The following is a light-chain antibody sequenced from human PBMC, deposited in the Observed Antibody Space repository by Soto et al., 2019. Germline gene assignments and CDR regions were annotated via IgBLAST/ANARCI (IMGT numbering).Light chain of an antibody. Sequence: QSALTQPPSASGSPGQSVTISCTGTSSDVGGYNYVSWYQQRPGKAPKLVIYEVTKRPSGVPDRVFGSKSGNTASLTVSGLQAEDEADYYCSSLAGTNSFVFGTGTKVTVL. V-gene: IGLV2-8*01. J-gene: IGLJ1*01. CDR3: SSLAGTNSFV. CDR2: EVT. CDR1: SSDVGGYNY.